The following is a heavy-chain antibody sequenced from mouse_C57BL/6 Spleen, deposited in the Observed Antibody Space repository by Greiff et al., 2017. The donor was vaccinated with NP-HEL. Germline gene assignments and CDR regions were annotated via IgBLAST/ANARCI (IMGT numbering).Heavy chain of an antibody. CDR2: IHPNSGST. Sequence: QVQLQQPGAELVKPGASVKLSCKASGYTFTSYWMHWVKQRPGQGLEWIGMIHPNSGSTNYNEKFKSKATLTVDKSSSTAYMQLSSLTSEDSAVYYCAREYYGSREYAMDYWGQGTSVTVSS. D-gene: IGHD1-1*01. V-gene: IGHV1-64*01. CDR3: AREYYGSREYAMDY. CDR1: GYTFTSYW. J-gene: IGHJ4*01.